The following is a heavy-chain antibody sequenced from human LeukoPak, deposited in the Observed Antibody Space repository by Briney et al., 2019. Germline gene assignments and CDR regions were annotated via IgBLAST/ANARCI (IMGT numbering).Heavy chain of an antibody. V-gene: IGHV5-51*01. CDR2: IYSGASDP. D-gene: IGHD2-15*01. J-gene: IGHJ4*02. CDR1: GYRFNSYW. CDR3: ARVEAVVAATPLSFHY. Sequence: GESLEISCKSSGYRFNSYWSGGARQMPGKGGEGMGNIYSGASDPRYHPPFQGPVPIPAHKSITTAYLHSSSLKASDTAMYYCARVEAVVAATPLSFHYWGQGTLVTVSS.